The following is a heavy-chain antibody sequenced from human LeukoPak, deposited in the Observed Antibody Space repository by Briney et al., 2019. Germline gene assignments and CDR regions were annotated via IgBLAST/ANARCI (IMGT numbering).Heavy chain of an antibody. CDR2: INPNSGGT. V-gene: IGHV1-2*02. D-gene: IGHD3-10*01. J-gene: IGHJ6*03. Sequence: ASVKVSCKASGYTFTGYYMHWVRQAPGQGLEWMGWINPNSGGTNYAQKFQGRVTMTRDTSISTAYMELSSLRSEDTAVYYCARGPLWFGDNYYYMDVWGKGTTVTVSS. CDR3: ARGPLWFGDNYYYMDV. CDR1: GYTFTGYY.